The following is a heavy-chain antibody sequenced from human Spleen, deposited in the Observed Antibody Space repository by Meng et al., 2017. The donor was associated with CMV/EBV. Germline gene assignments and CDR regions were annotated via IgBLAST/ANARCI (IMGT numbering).Heavy chain of an antibody. V-gene: IGHV3-23*01. J-gene: IGHJ5*02. CDR1: GFSFSTYA. CDR2: INTSGGST. D-gene: IGHD2-2*02. Sequence: GESLKISCAASGFSFSTYAMSWVRQAPGKGLEWVSDINTSGGSTYYADSVKGRFRISRDNSKNTLYLQMNSLRAEDTAVYYCARDPGYCSSTSCHTWFDPWGQGTLVTVSS. CDR3: ARDPGYCSSTSCHTWFDP.